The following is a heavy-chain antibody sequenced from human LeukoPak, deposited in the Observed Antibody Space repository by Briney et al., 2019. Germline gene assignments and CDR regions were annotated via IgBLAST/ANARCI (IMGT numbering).Heavy chain of an antibody. Sequence: SETLSLTCHVSGGSITQTKYCTWVRQPPGKGLEWIGEVNLQGGTNYNPSLLRRVAISVDTSANHVSLQMTSVTAADTAVYYCAREGGSYRPLDYSGQGTLVTVSS. CDR2: VNLQGGT. CDR1: GGSITQTKY. V-gene: IGHV4-4*02. J-gene: IGHJ4*02. D-gene: IGHD3-16*02. CDR3: AREGGSYRPLDY.